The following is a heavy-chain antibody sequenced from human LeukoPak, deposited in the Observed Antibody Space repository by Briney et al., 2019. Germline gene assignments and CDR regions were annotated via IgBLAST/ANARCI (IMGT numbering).Heavy chain of an antibody. D-gene: IGHD1-26*01. V-gene: IGHV3-23*01. CDR1: GFTFSSYA. J-gene: IGHJ4*02. CDR2: ISGSGGST. Sequence: GGSLRLSCAASGFTFSSYAMSWVRQAPGKGLEWVSAISGSGGSTYYADSVKGRFTISRDNSKSTLYLQMNSLRAEDTAIYYCARADNGAFDYWGQGTVVTVSS. CDR3: ARADNGAFDY.